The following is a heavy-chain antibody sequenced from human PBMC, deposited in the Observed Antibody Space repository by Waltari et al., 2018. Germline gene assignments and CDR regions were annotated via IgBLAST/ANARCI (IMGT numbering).Heavy chain of an antibody. D-gene: IGHD3-16*02. Sequence: QVQLQQWGAGLLKPSETLSLTCAVYGGSFSGYYWSWIRQPPGKGLEWIGEINHSGSTNYNPSLKSRVTRSVDTSKNQFSLKLSAVTAADTAVYYCARSRATYYDYVWGSYRFHSFDYWGQGTLVTVSS. CDR3: ARSRATYYDYVWGSYRFHSFDY. V-gene: IGHV4-34*01. CDR1: GGSFSGYY. J-gene: IGHJ4*02. CDR2: INHSGST.